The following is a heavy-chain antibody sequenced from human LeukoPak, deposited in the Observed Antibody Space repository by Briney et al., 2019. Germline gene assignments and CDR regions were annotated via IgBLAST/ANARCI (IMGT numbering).Heavy chain of an antibody. CDR2: ISWNSGSI. V-gene: IGHV3-9*01. CDR1: GFTFDDYA. J-gene: IGHJ5*02. Sequence: PGRSLRLSCAASGFTFDDYAMHWVRQAPGKGLEWVSGISWNSGSIGYADSVKGRFTISRDNAKNSLYLQMNSLRAEDTALYYCAKDISSWYGNWFDPWGQGTLVTVSS. D-gene: IGHD6-13*01. CDR3: AKDISSWYGNWFDP.